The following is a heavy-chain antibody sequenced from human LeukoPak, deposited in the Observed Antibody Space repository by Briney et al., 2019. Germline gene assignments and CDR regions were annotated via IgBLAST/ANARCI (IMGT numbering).Heavy chain of an antibody. V-gene: IGHV4-61*02. J-gene: IGHJ4*02. CDR3: ARAWGSVGWYGTIYS. Sequence: SQTLSLTCTVSGGSISIGSDYWSWIRQPAGKGLEWIGRIYTSGSTRYTPSLQSRVTISVRTSKHQCSLKVTSVTAADTAVYYCARAWGSVGWYGTIYSWGEG. CDR2: IYTSGST. CDR1: GGSISIGSDY. D-gene: IGHD6-19*01.